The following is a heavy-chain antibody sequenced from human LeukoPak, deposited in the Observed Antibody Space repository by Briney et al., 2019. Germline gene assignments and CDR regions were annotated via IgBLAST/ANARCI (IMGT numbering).Heavy chain of an antibody. Sequence: SETLSLTCTVSGGSISSYYWSWIRQPPGKVLEWIGYIYYIGSTNYNPPLKSRVTISVDPSKNQFSLKLTSVTAADPAVYYCARTTEGGYTYGYFYYYYMDVWGKGTTVTISS. CDR2: IYYIGST. V-gene: IGHV4-59*01. CDR1: GGSISSYY. D-gene: IGHD5-18*01. J-gene: IGHJ6*03. CDR3: ARTTEGGYTYGYFYYYYMDV.